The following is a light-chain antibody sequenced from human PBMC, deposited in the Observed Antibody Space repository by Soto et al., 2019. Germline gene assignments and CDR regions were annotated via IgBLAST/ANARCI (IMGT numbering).Light chain of an antibody. Sequence: DIQMTQSPSSLSASVGDRVTITCQASQNINNYLNWYQQKPGRAPKLLIYAASTLQSGVPSRFSGSGAGTDFTLTISSLQPEDVATYFCQKYNTAPFTFGQGTRLEIK. CDR2: AAS. CDR1: QNINNY. CDR3: QKYNTAPFT. V-gene: IGKV1-27*01. J-gene: IGKJ5*01.